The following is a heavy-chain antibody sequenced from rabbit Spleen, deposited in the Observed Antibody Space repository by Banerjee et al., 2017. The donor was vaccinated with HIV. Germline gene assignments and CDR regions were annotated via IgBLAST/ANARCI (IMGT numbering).Heavy chain of an antibody. CDR1: GFSFSAGYY. Sequence: QQQLEESGGDLVKPGASLTLTCTASGFSFSAGYYMCWVRQAPGKGLEWIACINTGDVSTYYASWVNGRFTITSNTNQNTVTLQMTSLTAADTATYFCARGSAAMTMVITGFYFNLWGPGTLVTVS. CDR2: INTGDVST. J-gene: IGHJ4*01. D-gene: IGHD2-1*01. V-gene: IGHV1S43*01. CDR3: ARGSAAMTMVITGFYFNL.